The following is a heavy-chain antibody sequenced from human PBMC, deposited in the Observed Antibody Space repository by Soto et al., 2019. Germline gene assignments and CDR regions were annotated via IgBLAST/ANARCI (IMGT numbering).Heavy chain of an antibody. J-gene: IGHJ4*02. CDR3: ARALAGYYDSSGYFDY. D-gene: IGHD3-22*01. V-gene: IGHV3-30-3*01. CDR2: ISYDGSNK. Sequence: GGSLRLSCAASGFTFSSYAMHWVRQAPGKGLEWVAVISYDGSNKYYADSVKGRFTISRDNSKNTLYLQMNSLRAEDTAVYYCARALAGYYDSSGYFDYWGQGTLVNVSS. CDR1: GFTFSSYA.